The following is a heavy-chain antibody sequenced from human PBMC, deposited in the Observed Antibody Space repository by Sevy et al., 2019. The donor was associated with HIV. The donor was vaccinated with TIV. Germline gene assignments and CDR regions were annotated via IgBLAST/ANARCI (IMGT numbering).Heavy chain of an antibody. CDR1: GGSISSYY. CDR2: IDYSGST. CDR3: ATSKPGIAGIRAFDI. J-gene: IGHJ3*02. Sequence: SETLSLTCTVSGGSISSYYWSWIRQPPGKGLEWIGYIDYSGSTNYNPSLKSRVTISVDTSKNQFSLKLSSVTAADTAVYYCATSKPGIAGIRAFDIWGQGTMVTVSS. V-gene: IGHV4-59*01. D-gene: IGHD6-13*01.